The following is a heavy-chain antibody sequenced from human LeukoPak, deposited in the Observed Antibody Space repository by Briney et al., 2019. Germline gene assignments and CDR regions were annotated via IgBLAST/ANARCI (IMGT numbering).Heavy chain of an antibody. Sequence: GASVKVSFKASGGTFSRYAISWGRQAPGQGLEWMGGIIPIFGTANYAQKFQGRGTITTDESTSTAYMELSSLRSEDTAVYYCATPSIAAGYYYYYYMDVWGKGTTVTVSS. CDR3: ATPSIAAGYYYYYYMDV. J-gene: IGHJ6*03. CDR2: IIPIFGTA. V-gene: IGHV1-69*05. D-gene: IGHD6-6*01. CDR1: GGTFSRYA.